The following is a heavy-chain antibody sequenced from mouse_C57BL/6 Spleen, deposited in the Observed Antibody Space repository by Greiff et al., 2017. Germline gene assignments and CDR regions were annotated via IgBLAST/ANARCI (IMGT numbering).Heavy chain of an antibody. Sequence: EVKVEESGGGLVKPGGSLKLSCAASGFTFSSDAMSWVRQTPEKRLEWVATISDGGSYTYYPDSVKGRFTISRDNAKINLYLQMSHLKSEDTAMYYCASDQNYSDLDYWGQGTTLTVSS. CDR1: GFTFSSDA. D-gene: IGHD2-13*01. J-gene: IGHJ2*01. V-gene: IGHV5-4*03. CDR3: ASDQNYSDLDY. CDR2: ISDGGSYT.